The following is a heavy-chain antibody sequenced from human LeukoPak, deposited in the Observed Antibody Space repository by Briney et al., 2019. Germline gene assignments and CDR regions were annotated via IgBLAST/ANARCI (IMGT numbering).Heavy chain of an antibody. V-gene: IGHV3-74*01. D-gene: IGHD3-10*01. Sequence: GGSLRLSCAASGFTFSSYWMHWVRQAPGKGLVWVSRINSDGSSTSYADSVKGRFTISRDNAKNTLYLQMNSLRAEDTAVYYCVFGEPIEGFDYWGQGTLVTVSS. CDR2: INSDGSST. J-gene: IGHJ4*02. CDR3: VFGEPIEGFDY. CDR1: GFTFSSYW.